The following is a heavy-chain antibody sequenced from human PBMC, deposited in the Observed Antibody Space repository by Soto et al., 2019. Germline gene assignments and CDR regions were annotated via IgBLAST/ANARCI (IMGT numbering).Heavy chain of an antibody. Sequence: QGHLVQSGAEVKKPGSSVKVSCKASGDIFDNYAISWVRQAPGQGLEWLGGISPVIGTTHYAQRFQGRLTITAERSTMTTYMELSGLKSEETAIYFCARDYSGYDPALNRFDPWGQGTLVTVSS. CDR3: ARDYSGYDPALNRFDP. D-gene: IGHD5-12*01. CDR1: GDIFDNYA. V-gene: IGHV1-69*06. CDR2: ISPVIGTT. J-gene: IGHJ5*02.